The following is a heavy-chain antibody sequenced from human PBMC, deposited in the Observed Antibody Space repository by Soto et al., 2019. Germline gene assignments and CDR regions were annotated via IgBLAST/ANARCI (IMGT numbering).Heavy chain of an antibody. CDR1: GGSVSSGSYY. Sequence: SETLSLTCTVSGGSVSSGSYYWSWIRQPPGKGLEWIGYIYYSGSTNYNPSLKSRVTISVDTSKNQFSLKLSSVTAADTAVYYCARDKGAGYGYCYGEFDYWGPGTRVTLSS. J-gene: IGHJ4*02. D-gene: IGHD3-10*01. CDR3: ARDKGAGYGYCYGEFDY. CDR2: IYYSGST. V-gene: IGHV4-61*01.